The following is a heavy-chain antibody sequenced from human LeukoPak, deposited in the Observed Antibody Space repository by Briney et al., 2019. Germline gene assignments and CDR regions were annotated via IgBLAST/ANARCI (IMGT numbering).Heavy chain of an antibody. Sequence: GGSLRLSCAASGFSFSYYWMSWVRQAPGKGREWVANIKQDGSEKNYVDSCKGRFTISRDNAKKSLYLQMNSLRAEDTAIYYCARDAEVGTLFGVLSRYNWFDPWGQGTLVTVSS. CDR1: GFSFSYYW. D-gene: IGHD3-3*01. CDR3: ARDAEVGTLFGVLSRYNWFDP. J-gene: IGHJ5*02. CDR2: IKQDGSEK. V-gene: IGHV3-7*01.